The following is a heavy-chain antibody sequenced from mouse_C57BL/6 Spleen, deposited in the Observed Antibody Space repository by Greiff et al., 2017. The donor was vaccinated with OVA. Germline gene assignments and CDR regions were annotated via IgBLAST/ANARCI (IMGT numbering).Heavy chain of an antibody. V-gene: IGHV1-52*01. Sequence: QVQLQQPGAELVRPGSSVKLSCKASGYTFTSYWMHWVKQRPIQGLEWIGNIDPSDSDTHYNQKFKDKATLTVDKSSSTAYMQLSSLTSEDSAVYYCARGSSSYYFDYWGQGTTLTVSS. CDR2: IDPSDSDT. D-gene: IGHD1-1*01. CDR3: ARGSSSYYFDY. CDR1: GYTFTSYW. J-gene: IGHJ2*01.